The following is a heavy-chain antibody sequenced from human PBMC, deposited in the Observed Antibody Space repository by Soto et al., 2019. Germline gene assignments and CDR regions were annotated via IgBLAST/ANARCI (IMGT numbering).Heavy chain of an antibody. Sequence: GGSLRLSCAASNFTFHYAWMSWVRQAPGKGLEWVGRIKATAYGGTADYAAPVKDRFTISRDDSKDALYLHMNSLTTEDTARYYCTTDDTSGYYFQYWGQGTVVTVSS. D-gene: IGHD3-22*01. CDR3: TTDDTSGYYFQY. J-gene: IGHJ4*02. CDR2: IKATAYGGTA. CDR1: NFTFHYAW. V-gene: IGHV3-15*01.